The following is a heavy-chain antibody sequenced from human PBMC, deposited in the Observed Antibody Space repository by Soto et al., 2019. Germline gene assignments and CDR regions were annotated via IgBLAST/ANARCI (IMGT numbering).Heavy chain of an antibody. CDR1: GGSMRSSGYF. J-gene: IGHJ4*02. D-gene: IGHD3-10*01. CDR2: IYYSGNT. Sequence: SETLSLTCSVSGGSMRSSGYFWGWIRQPPGKGLEWIGSIYYSGNTHYNPSLESRVTISVDTSKKQFSLELNSVTAADTAVNYCASWTYYYGSGSYSYFDYWGQGALVTVSS. CDR3: ASWTYYYGSGSYSYFDY. V-gene: IGHV4-39*01.